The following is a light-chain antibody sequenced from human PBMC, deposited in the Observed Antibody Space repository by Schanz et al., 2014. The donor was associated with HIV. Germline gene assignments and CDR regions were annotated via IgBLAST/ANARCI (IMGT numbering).Light chain of an antibody. Sequence: QSVLTQPPSVSGAPGQGVTISCTGSNSNIGAGYDVHWYHHLPGSAPKLLISGNNNRPSGVPDRFSGSKSGTSASLAITGLQAEDEADYYCQSYDSSLRAVVFGGGTKLTVL. CDR3: QSYDSSLRAVV. CDR1: NSNIGAGYD. CDR2: GNN. V-gene: IGLV1-40*01. J-gene: IGLJ2*01.